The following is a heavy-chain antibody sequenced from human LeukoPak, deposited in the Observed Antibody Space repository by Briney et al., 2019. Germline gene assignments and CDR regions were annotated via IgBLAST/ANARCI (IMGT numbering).Heavy chain of an antibody. CDR3: ARDNDLLRYFDWPLDY. V-gene: IGHV3-30*04. J-gene: IGHJ4*02. CDR1: GFIFRSYA. Sequence: GGSLRLSCAASGFIFRSYAVHWVRQAPGKGLEWVAVISYNGRTQYYADSLKGRFTISRDNSKNSLYLQMNSLRAEDTAVYYCARDNDLLRYFDWPLDYWGQGTLVTVSS. D-gene: IGHD3-9*01. CDR2: ISYNGRTQ.